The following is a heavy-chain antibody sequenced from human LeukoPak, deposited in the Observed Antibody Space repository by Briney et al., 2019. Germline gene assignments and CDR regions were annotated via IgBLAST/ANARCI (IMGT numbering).Heavy chain of an antibody. J-gene: IGHJ4*02. CDR3: ASNYDILSPFDY. D-gene: IGHD3-9*01. Sequence: SETLSLTCTVSGGSISSYYWSWIRQPAGKGLEWIGRIYTSGSTNYNPSLKSRVTMPVDTSKNQFSLKLSSVTAADTAVYYCASNYDILSPFDYWGQGTLVTVSS. CDR1: GGSISSYY. V-gene: IGHV4-4*07. CDR2: IYTSGST.